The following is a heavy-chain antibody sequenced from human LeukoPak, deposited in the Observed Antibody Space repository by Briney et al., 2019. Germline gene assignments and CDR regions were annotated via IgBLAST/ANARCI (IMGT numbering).Heavy chain of an antibody. CDR3: ARGEPMVRGHYIDV. CDR2: IITIFGTA. D-gene: IGHD3-10*01. V-gene: IGHV1-69*05. Sequence: SVKVSCKASGGTFSSYAISWVRQAPGHGLEWMGGIITIFGTANYAQKFQGRVTITTDESTSTAYMELSSLRSEDTAVYYCARGEPMVRGHYIDVWGKGTTVTVSS. CDR1: GGTFSSYA. J-gene: IGHJ6*03.